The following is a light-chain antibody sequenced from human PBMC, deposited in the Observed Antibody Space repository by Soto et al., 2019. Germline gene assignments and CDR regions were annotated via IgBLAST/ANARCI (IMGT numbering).Light chain of an antibody. CDR3: QQYGSSPRT. Sequence: VMTQSPATLSVSPGERATLSCRASQSITTNLAWYQQKPGQPPRLLIYGASTRAANIPARFSGSGSGTQFTLTISRLQSEDFAVYYCQQYGSSPRTFGQGTKVDIK. V-gene: IGKV3-15*01. J-gene: IGKJ1*01. CDR2: GAS. CDR1: QSITTN.